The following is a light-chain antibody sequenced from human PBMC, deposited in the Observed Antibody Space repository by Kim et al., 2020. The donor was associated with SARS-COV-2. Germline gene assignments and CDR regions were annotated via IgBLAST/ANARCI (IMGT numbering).Light chain of an antibody. V-gene: IGLV3-19*01. J-gene: IGLJ3*02. CDR1: SLRSYY. Sequence: SSELTQDPAVSVALRQTVRITCQGDSLRSYYASWYQQRPGQAPLLVIYDKNNRPSGIPDRFSGSSSGNTASLTITGAQAEDEADYYCNSRESGVNHVVFGGGTQLTVL. CDR3: NSRESGVNHVV. CDR2: DKN.